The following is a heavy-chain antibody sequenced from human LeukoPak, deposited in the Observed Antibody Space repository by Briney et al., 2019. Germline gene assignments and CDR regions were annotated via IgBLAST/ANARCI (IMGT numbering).Heavy chain of an antibody. D-gene: IGHD3-16*01. CDR1: GLTFTSYA. CDR3: ARVGPYYYYMDV. J-gene: IGHJ6*03. V-gene: IGHV3-48*04. Sequence: PGGSLRLSCAASGLTFTSYAMSWVRQAPGKGLEWVSYISSSSSTIYYADSVKGRFTISRDNAKNSLYLQMNSLRAEDTAVYYCARVGPYYYYMDVWGKGTTVTVSS. CDR2: ISSSSSTI.